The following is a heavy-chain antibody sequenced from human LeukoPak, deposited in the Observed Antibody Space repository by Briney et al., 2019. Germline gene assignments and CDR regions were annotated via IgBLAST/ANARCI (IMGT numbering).Heavy chain of an antibody. CDR1: GFTFSSYS. Sequence: GGSLRLSCAASGFTFSSYSTNWVRQAPGKGLEWVSYISSSSSTTYYADSVKGRFTISRDNAKNSLYLQMNSLRAEDTAVYYCARDFTIIWAVAGPHYYGMDVWGQGTTVTVSS. D-gene: IGHD6-19*01. CDR3: ARDFTIIWAVAGPHYYGMDV. J-gene: IGHJ6*02. CDR2: ISSSSSTT. V-gene: IGHV3-48*04.